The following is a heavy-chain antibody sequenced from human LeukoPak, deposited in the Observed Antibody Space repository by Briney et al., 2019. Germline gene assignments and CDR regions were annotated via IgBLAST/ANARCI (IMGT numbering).Heavy chain of an antibody. J-gene: IGHJ4*02. CDR1: GGSISSSLYY. CDR3: ARLSLKVLEWSPMKGKETHYFEY. D-gene: IGHD3-3*01. Sequence: TSETLSLTCTVSGGSISSSLYYWGWIRQPPGKGLEWIGTIYYSGSTYYNPSLKGRVTISVDTSKNQFSLKVSSVTAADTAVYYCARLSLKVLEWSPMKGKETHYFEYWGQGALVTVSS. CDR2: IYYSGST. V-gene: IGHV4-39*07.